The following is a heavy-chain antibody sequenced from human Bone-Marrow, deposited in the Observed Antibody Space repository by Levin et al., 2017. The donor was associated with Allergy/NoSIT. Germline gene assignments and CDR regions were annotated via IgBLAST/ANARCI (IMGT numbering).Heavy chain of an antibody. D-gene: IGHD2-21*01. V-gene: IGHV3-74*01. CDR3: GSNRGISTDGTVDD. Sequence: TGGSLRLSCAASGFIFSNYWMHWVRQAPGKGLVWVSRISTDGSSTSYADSVKGRFTISRDNAKNTLYLQMNSLRDEDTAVYYCGSNRGISTDGTVDDWGQGTLVTVSS. CDR2: ISTDGSST. CDR1: GFIFSNYW. J-gene: IGHJ4*02.